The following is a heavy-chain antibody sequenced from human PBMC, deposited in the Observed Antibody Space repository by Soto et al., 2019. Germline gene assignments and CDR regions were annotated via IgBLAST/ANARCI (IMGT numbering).Heavy chain of an antibody. V-gene: IGHV4-59*08. CDR2: IYYRGNT. Sequence: SENLCLTCTVTGGSIGTYYWSWIRQPPGKGLEWIGYIYYRGNTDYNPSLKSRVTISLDTPKNQFSLKLSSVTAADTAVYYCARHPGYYDILTGYTTYYFDYWGQGILVTVS. CDR3: ARHPGYYDILTGYTTYYFDY. J-gene: IGHJ4*02. CDR1: GGSIGTYY. D-gene: IGHD3-9*01.